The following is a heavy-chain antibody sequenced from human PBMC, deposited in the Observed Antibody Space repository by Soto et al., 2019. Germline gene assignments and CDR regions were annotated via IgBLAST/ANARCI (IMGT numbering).Heavy chain of an antibody. CDR2: IYDSESA. Sequence: QVQLQESGPGLVKASQTLSLICSVSGESISSGGYYWSWIRHHPGKGLERIGYIYDSESAYYNPSLKSRVTISMDTSKNHFAMKLSSVTAADTAVYYCARASSSSSAADYWGQGTLITVSS. V-gene: IGHV4-31*03. CDR1: GESISSGGYY. D-gene: IGHD6-6*01. J-gene: IGHJ4*02. CDR3: ARASSSSSAADY.